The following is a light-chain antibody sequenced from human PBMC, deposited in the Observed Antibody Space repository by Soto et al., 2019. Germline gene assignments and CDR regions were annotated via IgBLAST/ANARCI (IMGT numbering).Light chain of an antibody. Sequence: DIVMTQSPLSLPVTPGEPASISCRSSQSLLHSNGYNYLDWYLQKPGQSPQLLIYLGSNRCSGVPDRFSGSGSGKDFTLKISRVEAEDVGVYYCMQALQTPLFGGGTKVEIK. V-gene: IGKV2-28*01. CDR1: QSLLHSNGYNY. CDR3: MQALQTPL. CDR2: LGS. J-gene: IGKJ4*01.